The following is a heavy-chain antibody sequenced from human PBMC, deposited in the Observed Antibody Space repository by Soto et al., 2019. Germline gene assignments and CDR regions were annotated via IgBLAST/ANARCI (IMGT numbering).Heavy chain of an antibody. CDR3: ARHGFYGDYASNYFDP. CDR2: IYPGDSDA. CDR1: GYNFATYW. Sequence: GESLKISCNASGYNFATYWISWVRQMPWKGLEYMGIIYPGDSDARYSPSFQGQVTFSADKSISTAYLQWSSLTASDTAIYYCARHGFYGDYASNYFDPWGQGTLVTVSS. J-gene: IGHJ5*02. D-gene: IGHD4-17*01. V-gene: IGHV5-51*01.